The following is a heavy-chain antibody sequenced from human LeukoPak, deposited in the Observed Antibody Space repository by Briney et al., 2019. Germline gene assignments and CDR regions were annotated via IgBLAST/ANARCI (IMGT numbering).Heavy chain of an antibody. D-gene: IGHD2/OR15-2a*01. J-gene: IGHJ3*02. CDR3: ASSFSHDAFDI. CDR2: IRSKAYGGTT. Sequence: GGSLRLSCTASGFTFGDYAMSWFRQAPGKGLEWVGFIRSKAYGGTTEDAASVKGRFTISRDDSKSIVYLQMNSLKTEDTAVYYCASSFSHDAFDIWGQGTMVTVSS. CDR1: GFTFGDYA. V-gene: IGHV3-49*03.